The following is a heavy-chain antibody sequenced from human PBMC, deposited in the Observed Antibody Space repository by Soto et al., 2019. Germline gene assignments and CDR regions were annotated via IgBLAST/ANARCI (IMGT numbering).Heavy chain of an antibody. CDR3: AKHRVTGTKAGYYRMDV. Sequence: QVQLVESGGGVVQPGRSLRLYCAASGFTFSSYGMHWVRQAPGKGLEWVAVISYDGSNKYYADSVKGRFTISRDNSKNTLYLQMNSLRAEDTAVYYCAKHRVTGTKAGYYRMDVWGQGTTVTVSS. J-gene: IGHJ6*02. V-gene: IGHV3-30*18. CDR2: ISYDGSNK. CDR1: GFTFSSYG. D-gene: IGHD1-7*01.